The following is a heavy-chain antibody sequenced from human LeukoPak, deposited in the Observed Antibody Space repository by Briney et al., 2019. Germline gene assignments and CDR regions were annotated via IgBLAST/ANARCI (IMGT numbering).Heavy chain of an antibody. V-gene: IGHV1-69*01. D-gene: IGHD2-21*01. CDR3: ARGEGLGGGDCYSGCYFDY. Sequence: GSSVKVSCKASGGTFSSYAISWVRQAPGQGLEWMGGIIPIFGTANYAQKFQGRVTITADESTSTAYMELSSLRSEDTAVYYCARGEGLGGGDCYSGCYFDYWGQGTLVTVSS. CDR2: IIPIFGTA. J-gene: IGHJ4*02. CDR1: GGTFSSYA.